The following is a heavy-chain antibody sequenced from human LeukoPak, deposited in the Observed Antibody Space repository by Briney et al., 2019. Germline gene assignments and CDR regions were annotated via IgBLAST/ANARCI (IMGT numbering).Heavy chain of an antibody. CDR3: ARDPEATVVTPVDY. Sequence: ASVKVSCKASGYTFTSYGISWVRQAPGQGLEWMGWISAYNGNTNYAQNLQGRVTMTTDTSTSTAYMEPRSLRSDDTAVYYCARDPEATVVTPVDYWGQGTLVTVSS. CDR1: GYTFTSYG. CDR2: ISAYNGNT. J-gene: IGHJ4*02. V-gene: IGHV1-18*01. D-gene: IGHD4-23*01.